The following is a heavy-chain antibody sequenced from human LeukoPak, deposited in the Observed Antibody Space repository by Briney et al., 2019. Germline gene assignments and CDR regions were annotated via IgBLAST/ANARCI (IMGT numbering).Heavy chain of an antibody. CDR3: AKPDYGDYRFDY. Sequence: PGGSLRLSCAASGFTSSSYGMHWVRQAPGKGLEWVAFIRYDGSNKYYADSVKGRFTISRDNSKNTLYLQMNSLRAEDTAVYYCAKPDYGDYRFDYWGQGTLVTVSS. J-gene: IGHJ4*02. CDR2: IRYDGSNK. V-gene: IGHV3-30*02. D-gene: IGHD4-17*01. CDR1: GFTSSSYG.